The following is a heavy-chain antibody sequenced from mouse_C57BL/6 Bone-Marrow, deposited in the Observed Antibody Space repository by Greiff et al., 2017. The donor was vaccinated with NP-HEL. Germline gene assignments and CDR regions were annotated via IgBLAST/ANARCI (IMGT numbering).Heavy chain of an antibody. J-gene: IGHJ1*03. V-gene: IGHV7-1*01. D-gene: IGHD2-4*01. Sequence: EVKLVESGGGLVQPGRSLRLSCATSGFTFSDFYMEWVRQAPGKGLEWIAASRNKANAYTTESSASVKGRFIVSRDTSQSILYLTMNALRAEDTTICSCARAYDYDWYIDVWGKGTTVTVSS. CDR2: SRNKANAYTT. CDR3: ARAYDYDWYIDV. CDR1: GFTFSDFY.